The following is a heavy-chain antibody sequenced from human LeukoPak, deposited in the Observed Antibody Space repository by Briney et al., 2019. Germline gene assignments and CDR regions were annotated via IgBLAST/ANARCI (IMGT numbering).Heavy chain of an antibody. J-gene: IGHJ3*02. V-gene: IGHV1-18*04. Sequence: ASVKVSCKASGYTFTSYYMHWVRQAPGQGLEWMGWISAYNGNTNYAQKLQGRVTMTTDTSTSTAYMELRSLRSDDTAVYYCAREKYYYDSSGYAFDIWGQGTMVTVSS. CDR1: GYTFTSYY. CDR2: ISAYNGNT. CDR3: AREKYYYDSSGYAFDI. D-gene: IGHD3-22*01.